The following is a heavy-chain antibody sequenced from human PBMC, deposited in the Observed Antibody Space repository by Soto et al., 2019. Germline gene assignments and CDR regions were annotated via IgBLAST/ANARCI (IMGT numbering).Heavy chain of an antibody. J-gene: IGHJ4*02. V-gene: IGHV3-30*18. CDR1: GFTFSSYG. CDR3: AKGPGLYSGYALGYYFDY. Sequence: QVQLVESGGGVVQPGRSLRLSCAASGFTFSSYGMHWVRQAPGKGLEWVAVISYDGSNKYYADSVKGRFTISRDNSKNTLYLQMNSLRAEDTAVYYCAKGPGLYSGYALGYYFDYWGQGTLVTVSS. CDR2: ISYDGSNK. D-gene: IGHD5-12*01.